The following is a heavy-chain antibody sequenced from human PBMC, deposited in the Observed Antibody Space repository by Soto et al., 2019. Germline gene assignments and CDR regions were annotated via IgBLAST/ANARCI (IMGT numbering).Heavy chain of an antibody. Sequence: PGGSLRLSCAASGFTLSDYWMHWVRQAPGKGLLWVSSISISGSCIYYADSVKGRFTISRDDAKNSLYLQMNSLRAEDTAVYYCARVTTVTTTNAFDIWGQGTMVTVSS. J-gene: IGHJ3*02. CDR2: ISISGSCI. CDR1: GFTLSDYW. D-gene: IGHD4-17*01. CDR3: ARVTTVTTTNAFDI. V-gene: IGHV3-21*01.